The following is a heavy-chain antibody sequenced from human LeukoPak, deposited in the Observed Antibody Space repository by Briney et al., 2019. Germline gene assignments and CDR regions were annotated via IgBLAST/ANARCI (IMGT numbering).Heavy chain of an antibody. V-gene: IGHV3-64D*06. D-gene: IGHD6-6*01. J-gene: IGHJ4*02. Sequence: GGSLRLSCSASGFTFSAHSMHWVRQAPGKGLEYVSAVSKSGTTTYYADSVKGRFTISRDNSKNTVYLQMTSLRLEDTAVYFCLKKSTSSDDYWGRGSLVTVSS. CDR1: GFTFSAHS. CDR2: VSKSGTTT. CDR3: LKKSTSSDDY.